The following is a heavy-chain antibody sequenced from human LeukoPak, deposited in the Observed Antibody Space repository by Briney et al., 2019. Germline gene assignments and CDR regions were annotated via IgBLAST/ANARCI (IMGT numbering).Heavy chain of an antibody. D-gene: IGHD5-18*01. CDR3: ARGSWIQLTSCDY. CDR1: GFTFSSYW. V-gene: IGHV3-7*03. CDR2: IRQDGSVQ. J-gene: IGHJ4*02. Sequence: GGSLRLSCAASGFTFSSYWMSWVRQAPGKGLEWVANIRQDGSVQNYVDSVKGRFTISRDNPKNSVYLQMNSLRAEDTAVYYCARGSWIQLTSCDYWGQGTLVTVSS.